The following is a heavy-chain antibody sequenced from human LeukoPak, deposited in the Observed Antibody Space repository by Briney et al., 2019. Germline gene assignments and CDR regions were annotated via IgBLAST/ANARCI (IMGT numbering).Heavy chain of an antibody. V-gene: IGHV3-15*01. J-gene: IGHJ6*02. CDR2: IKSKTDGGTT. D-gene: IGHD3-10*01. CDR1: GFTFSNAW. CDR3: TTWVRWLPKLGNYYYGMDV. Sequence: GGSLRLPCAASGFTFSNAWMSWVRQAPGKGLEWVGRIKSKTDGGTTDYAAPVKGRFTISRDDSKNTLYLQMNSLKTEDTAVYYCTTWVRWLPKLGNYYYGMDVWGQGTTVTVSS.